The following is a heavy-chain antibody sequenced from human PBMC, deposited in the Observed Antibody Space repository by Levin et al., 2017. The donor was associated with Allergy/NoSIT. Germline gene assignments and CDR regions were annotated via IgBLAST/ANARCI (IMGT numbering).Heavy chain of an antibody. CDR1: GFIFSTYG. V-gene: IGHV3-23*01. CDR3: AILTTVTDFDY. J-gene: IGHJ4*02. CDR2: VSGRSGKT. Sequence: GGSLRLSCAASGFIFSTYGMSWVRQAPGKGLEWVSTVSGRSGKTYYADSVKGRFTISRDNAKNTLYLQMDSLRTEDTAVYYCAILTTVTDFDYWGQGTLVSVSS. D-gene: IGHD4-17*01.